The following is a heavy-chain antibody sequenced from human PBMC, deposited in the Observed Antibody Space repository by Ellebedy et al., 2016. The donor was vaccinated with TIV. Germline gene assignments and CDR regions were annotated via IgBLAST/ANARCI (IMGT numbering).Heavy chain of an antibody. Sequence: GESLKISCAASGFTFSSYSMNWVRQAPGKGLEWVSSISSSSSYIYYADSVKGRFTISRDNAKNSLYLQMNSLRAEDTAVYYCAREFYYGSVDYWGQGTLVIVSS. D-gene: IGHD3-10*01. J-gene: IGHJ4*02. CDR3: AREFYYGSVDY. V-gene: IGHV3-21*01. CDR2: ISSSSSYI. CDR1: GFTFSSYS.